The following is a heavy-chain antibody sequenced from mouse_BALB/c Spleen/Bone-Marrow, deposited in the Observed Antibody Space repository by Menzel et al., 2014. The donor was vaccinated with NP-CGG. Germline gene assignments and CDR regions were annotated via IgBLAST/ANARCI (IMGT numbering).Heavy chain of an antibody. CDR2: ISSGGSYT. J-gene: IGHJ2*01. Sequence: EVQGVESGGGLVKPGGSLKLSCAASGFTFSSYAMSWVRQTPEKRLEWVATISSGGSYTYYPDSVKGRFTISRDNAKNTLYLQMSSLRSEDTAMYYCARHGITRLLDYWGQGTTLTDSS. D-gene: IGHD2-4*01. CDR3: ARHGITRLLDY. V-gene: IGHV5-9-3*01. CDR1: GFTFSSYA.